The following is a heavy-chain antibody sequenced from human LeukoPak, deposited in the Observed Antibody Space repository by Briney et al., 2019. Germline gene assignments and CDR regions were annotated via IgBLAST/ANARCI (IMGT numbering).Heavy chain of an antibody. CDR2: INPNSGCT. CDR3: ARVVGLRYFDWSGWLDP. CDR1: GYTFTGYY. J-gene: IGHJ5*02. D-gene: IGHD3-9*01. Sequence: AASVKVSCKASGYTFTGYYMHWVRQAPGQGLEVMGWINPNSGCTKYAQEFQGRVTMIRDTSISTGYMELVRLKSDGTAVYYCARVVGLRYFDWSGWLDPWGQGTLVTVSS. V-gene: IGHV1-2*02.